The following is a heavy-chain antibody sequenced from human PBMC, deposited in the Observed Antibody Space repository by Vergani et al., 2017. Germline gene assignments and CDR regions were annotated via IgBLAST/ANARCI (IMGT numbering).Heavy chain of an antibody. CDR3: AKTSERMGSWYDYMDV. Sequence: EVQLVESGGGLVQPGRSLRLSCAASGFTFDDYAMHWVRQAPGKGLEWVSGISWNSGRVGYADSVKGRFTISRDNAKNSLYLQMNSLRAEDTALYYCAKTSERMGSWYDYMDVWGKGTTVTVSS. CDR2: ISWNSGRV. J-gene: IGHJ6*03. CDR1: GFTFDDYA. V-gene: IGHV3-9*01. D-gene: IGHD6-13*01.